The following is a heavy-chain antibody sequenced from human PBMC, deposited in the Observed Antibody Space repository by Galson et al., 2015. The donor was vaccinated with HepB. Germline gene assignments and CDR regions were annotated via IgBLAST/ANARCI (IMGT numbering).Heavy chain of an antibody. CDR2: ISPSGHTT. D-gene: IGHD6-13*01. V-gene: IGHV3-23*01. J-gene: IGHJ6*03. Sequence: SLRLSCAASGLTFSSYAMSWFRQAPGKGLEWVSTISPSGHTTDYADSVKGRFTISRDNSRSTLHLHMNTLRAEDTAVYYCASLAVVGTNYMDVWGKGTTVAVSS. CDR3: ASLAVVGTNYMDV. CDR1: GLTFSSYA.